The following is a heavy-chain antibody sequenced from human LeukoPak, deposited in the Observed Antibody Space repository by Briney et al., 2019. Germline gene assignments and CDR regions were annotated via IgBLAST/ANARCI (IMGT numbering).Heavy chain of an antibody. CDR3: VKGMEDYDILTGVLDV. CDR2: ISSNGGST. D-gene: IGHD3-9*01. V-gene: IGHV3-64D*06. Sequence: GGSLRLSCSASGFTLSSYAMHWVRQAPGKGLEYVSAISSNGGSTYYADSVKGRFTISRDNSKNTLYLQMSSLRAEDTAVYYCVKGMEDYDILTGVLDVWGQGTTVTVSS. J-gene: IGHJ6*02. CDR1: GFTLSSYA.